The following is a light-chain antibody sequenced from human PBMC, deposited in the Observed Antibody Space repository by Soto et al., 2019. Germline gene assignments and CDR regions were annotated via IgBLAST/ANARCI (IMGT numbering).Light chain of an antibody. V-gene: IGLV2-14*01. Sequence: QSALTQPASVSESLGQSITISCTGYSSDVAVSTYVSWHRQHPGKAPEVIIYEVTNRPSGVSDRFSGSKSGDTAYLTVSGLKAEDEADYYCSSYTTSHGLVFGGGTKLTVL. CDR3: SSYTTSHGLV. CDR2: EVT. CDR1: SSDVAVSTY. J-gene: IGLJ3*02.